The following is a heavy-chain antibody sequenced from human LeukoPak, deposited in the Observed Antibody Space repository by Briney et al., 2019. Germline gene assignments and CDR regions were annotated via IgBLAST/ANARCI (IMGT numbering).Heavy chain of an antibody. CDR1: GGSISSYY. J-gene: IGHJ4*02. CDR2: IYYSGST. Sequence: TSETLSLTCTVSGGSISSYYWSWTRQPPGKGLEWIGYIYYSGSTYYNPSLKSRVTISVDTSKNQFSLKLSSVTAADTAVYYCARGGGTMVRGVIINTYFDYWGQGTLVTVSS. V-gene: IGHV4-59*12. D-gene: IGHD3-10*01. CDR3: ARGGGTMVRGVIINTYFDY.